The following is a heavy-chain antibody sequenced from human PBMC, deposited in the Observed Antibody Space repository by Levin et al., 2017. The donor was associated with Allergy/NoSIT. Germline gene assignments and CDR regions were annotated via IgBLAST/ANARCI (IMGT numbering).Heavy chain of an antibody. Sequence: PGGSLRLSCAASGFTFNIYSMNWVRQAPGKGLEWVSYITSDTRTIKYADSVKGRFTISRDNAKNSLYLQMNSLRAEDTAVYYCARSVEGHFNYWGQGTLVTVSS. CDR2: ITSDTRTI. V-gene: IGHV3-48*04. CDR3: ARSVEGHFNY. D-gene: IGHD5-24*01. J-gene: IGHJ4*02. CDR1: GFTFNIYS.